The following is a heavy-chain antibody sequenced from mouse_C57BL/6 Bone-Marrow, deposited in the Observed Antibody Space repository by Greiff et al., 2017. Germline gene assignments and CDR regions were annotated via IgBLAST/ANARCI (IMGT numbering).Heavy chain of an antibody. Sequence: VQLQQSGPELVKPGASVKISCKASGYAFSSSWMNWVKQRPGKGLEWIGRIYPGAGDTNYNGKFKGKATLTADKSSSTAYMQLSSLTSEDSAVYFCARPDYYGSSYFAYWGQGTLVTVSA. V-gene: IGHV1-82*01. J-gene: IGHJ3*01. CDR2: IYPGAGDT. D-gene: IGHD1-1*01. CDR1: GYAFSSSW. CDR3: ARPDYYGSSYFAY.